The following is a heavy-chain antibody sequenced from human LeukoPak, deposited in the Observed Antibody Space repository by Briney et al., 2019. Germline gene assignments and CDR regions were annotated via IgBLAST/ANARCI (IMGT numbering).Heavy chain of an antibody. D-gene: IGHD6-13*01. CDR2: IYYSGST. CDR1: GGSISSSSYY. CDR3: ARDAAKAQLAYFDY. V-gene: IGHV4-39*07. Sequence: SETLSLTCTVSGGSISSSSYYWGWIRQPPGKGLEWIGSIYYSGSTYYNPSLKSRVTISVDTSKSQFSLKLSSVTAADTAVYYCARDAAKAQLAYFDYWGQGTLVTVSS. J-gene: IGHJ4*02.